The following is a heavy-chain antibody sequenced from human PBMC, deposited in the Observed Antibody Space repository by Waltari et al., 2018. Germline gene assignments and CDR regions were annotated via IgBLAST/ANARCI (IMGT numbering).Heavy chain of an antibody. V-gene: IGHV1-69*12. CDR1: GGPFSSLA. D-gene: IGHD4-17*01. J-gene: IGHJ3*02. CDR2: TIPTFGKA. Sequence: QVQLVQSGAEVKKPESSVKVSCKASGGPFSSLAISVVRQAPGQGLEWMGGTIPTFGKAHYAHKYQGKVTITADESTSTAYMELSSLRSEDTAVDYCARTFTVTTGDAFDIWGQGTMVTVSS. CDR3: ARTFTVTTGDAFDI.